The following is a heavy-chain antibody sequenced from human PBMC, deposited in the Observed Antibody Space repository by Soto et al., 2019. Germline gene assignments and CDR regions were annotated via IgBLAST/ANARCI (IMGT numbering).Heavy chain of an antibody. V-gene: IGHV4-31*03. CDR2: IYYSGSP. J-gene: IGHJ6*02. CDR3: ARVCGGDCHNGMDV. D-gene: IGHD2-21*02. Sequence: QVQLQESGPGLVKPSQTLSLTCTVSGGSISSGGYYWSWIRQHPGKGLEWIGYIYYSGSPSYNPALKSRVTISVDTSKKQFSLKLSSVTAADTAVYPWARVCGGDCHNGMDVWGQGTTVTVSS. CDR1: GGSISSGGYY.